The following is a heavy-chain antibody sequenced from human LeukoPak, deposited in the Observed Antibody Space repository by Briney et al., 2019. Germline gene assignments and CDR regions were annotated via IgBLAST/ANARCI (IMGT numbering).Heavy chain of an antibody. CDR3: ARDGRDGYNYGPYYFDY. V-gene: IGHV3-48*03. CDR2: ISSSGSTI. Sequence: PGGSLRLSXAASGFTFSSYEMNWVRQAPGKGLEWVSYISSSGSTIYYADSVKGRFTISRDNAKNSLYLQMNSLRAEDTAVYYCARDGRDGYNYGPYYFDYWGQGTLVTVSS. CDR1: GFTFSSYE. J-gene: IGHJ4*02. D-gene: IGHD5-24*01.